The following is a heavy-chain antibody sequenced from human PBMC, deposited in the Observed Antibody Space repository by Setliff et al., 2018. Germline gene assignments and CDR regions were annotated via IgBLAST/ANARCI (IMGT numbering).Heavy chain of an antibody. Sequence: PSETLSLTCTVYGGSFSDYYWGWIRQPPGKGLEWIAEINHSGSTNYSPSLKSRLSISADTSKNQFSLKLTSVTAADTAVYYCARTHCTTTSCFYFHYWGQGTVVTVSS. CDR2: INHSGST. CDR3: ARTHCTTTSCFYFHY. D-gene: IGHD2-2*01. CDR1: GGSFSDYY. V-gene: IGHV4-34*09. J-gene: IGHJ4*02.